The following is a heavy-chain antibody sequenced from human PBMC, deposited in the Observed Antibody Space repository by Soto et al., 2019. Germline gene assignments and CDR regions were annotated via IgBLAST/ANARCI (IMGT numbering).Heavy chain of an antibody. CDR3: TTSGRTWPDSFDV. CDR2: VTPYGTS. J-gene: IGHJ3*01. V-gene: IGHV4-34*01. CDR1: GVSFNSYF. Sequence: SETLSLTCAVYGVSFNSYFWNWVRQPPGKGLEWIGEVTPYGTSNYNPSLKSRVTISRDTSKSHFSPEVRSVTATDTAVYYCTTSGRTWPDSFDVWGRGVVVTVSS.